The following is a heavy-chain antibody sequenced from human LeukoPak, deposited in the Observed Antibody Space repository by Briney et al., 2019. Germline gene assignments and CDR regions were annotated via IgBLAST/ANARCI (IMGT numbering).Heavy chain of an antibody. V-gene: IGHV3-21*01. D-gene: IGHD1-26*01. CDR3: AKTPDGELLMTYFDY. J-gene: IGHJ4*02. Sequence: GGSLRLSCAASGFTFSSYSMNWVRQAPGKGLEWVSSISSSSSYIYYADSVKGRFNISRDNAKNSLYLQMNSLRAEDTAVYYCAKTPDGELLMTYFDYWGRGTLVTVSS. CDR1: GFTFSSYS. CDR2: ISSSSSYI.